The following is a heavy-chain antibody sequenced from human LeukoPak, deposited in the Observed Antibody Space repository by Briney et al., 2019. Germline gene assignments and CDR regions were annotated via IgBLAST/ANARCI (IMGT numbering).Heavy chain of an antibody. J-gene: IGHJ4*02. Sequence: GGSPRLSCAASGVSFCSYAMGLGRPAPGEGPEWVSTFNENGGRTYYADSVKGRFTVSRDNSRNTLYLQMNSLRAEDTAVYYCTKEGRPNSGGGYYDYWGQGTRLTVSS. CDR3: TKEGRPNSGGGYYDY. CDR2: FNENGGRT. V-gene: IGHV3-23*01. D-gene: IGHD3-22*01. CDR1: GVSFCSYA.